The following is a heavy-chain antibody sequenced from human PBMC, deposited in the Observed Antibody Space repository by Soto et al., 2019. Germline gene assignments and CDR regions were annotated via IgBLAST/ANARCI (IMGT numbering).Heavy chain of an antibody. D-gene: IGHD6-19*01. CDR2: IYPGDSDA. CDR1: GRNFINHW. J-gene: IGHJ3*02. Sequence: GESLKISCKVSGRNFINHWIAWVRQMPGKGLEWMGIIYPGDSDARYRPSFAGQVTISVDKSITTVYLQWSSLEASDSAVYYCARQGDMAATPADAFDIWGQGTLVTVSS. V-gene: IGHV5-51*01. CDR3: ARQGDMAATPADAFDI.